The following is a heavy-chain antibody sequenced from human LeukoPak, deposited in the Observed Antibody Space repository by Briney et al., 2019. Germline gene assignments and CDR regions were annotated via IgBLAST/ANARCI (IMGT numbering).Heavy chain of an antibody. CDR3: ARDSPYSSSWYAARY. D-gene: IGHD6-13*01. Sequence: SSETLSLTCTVFGGSVSSGSYYWSWIRQPPGKGLEWIGYIYYSGSTNYNPSLKSRVTISVDTSKNQFSLKLSSVTAADTAVYYCARDSPYSSSWYAARYWGQGTLVTVSS. CDR1: GGSVSSGSYY. CDR2: IYYSGST. J-gene: IGHJ4*02. V-gene: IGHV4-61*01.